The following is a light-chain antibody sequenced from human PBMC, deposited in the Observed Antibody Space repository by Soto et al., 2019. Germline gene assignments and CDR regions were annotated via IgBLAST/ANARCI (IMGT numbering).Light chain of an antibody. CDR1: SSDVGGYNF. V-gene: IGLV2-14*01. J-gene: IGLJ1*01. CDR3: SSYTSISTYV. CDR2: DVT. Sequence: QSALTQPASVSGSPGQSITISCTGTSSDVGGYNFVSWYQQHPDKAPKLMIYDVTNRPSGVSNRFSGSKSGNTASLTISGLQAEDETDYYCSSYTSISTYVFGTGTNVTVL.